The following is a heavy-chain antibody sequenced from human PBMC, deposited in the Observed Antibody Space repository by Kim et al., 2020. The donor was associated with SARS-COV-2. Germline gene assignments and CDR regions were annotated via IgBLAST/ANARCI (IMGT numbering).Heavy chain of an antibody. J-gene: IGHJ3*02. CDR3: ASSEARFYYDFWSGYYTHHDAFDI. CDR2: MNPNSGNT. Sequence: ASVKVSCKASGYTFTSYDINWVRQATGQGLEWMGWMNPNSGNTGYAQKFQGRVTMTRNTSISTAYMELSSLRSEDTAVYYCASSEARFYYDFWSGYYTHHDAFDIWGQGTMVTVSS. CDR1: GYTFTSYD. D-gene: IGHD3-3*01. V-gene: IGHV1-8*01.